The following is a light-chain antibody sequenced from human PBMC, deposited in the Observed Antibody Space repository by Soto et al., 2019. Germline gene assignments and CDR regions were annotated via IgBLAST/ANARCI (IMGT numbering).Light chain of an antibody. CDR2: WAS. Sequence: DSVLTKSPDSLALSLGERATINCKSSQSFLYSSNNKNYLAWYQQKPGQPPKLLIYWASTRESGVPDRFSGSGSGTDFTLTISSLQAEDVAAYYCQQYYSSPLTFGGGTKVDIK. CDR1: QSFLYSSNNKNY. CDR3: QQYYSSPLT. J-gene: IGKJ4*01. V-gene: IGKV4-1*01.